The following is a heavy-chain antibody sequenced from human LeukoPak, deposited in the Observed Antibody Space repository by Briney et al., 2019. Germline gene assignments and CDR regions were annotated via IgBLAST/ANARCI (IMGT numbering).Heavy chain of an antibody. CDR2: IKSDGGT. J-gene: IGHJ4*02. Sequence: GGSLRLSCAASGFTFSTYWMHWVRQAPGKGLVWVSRIKSDGGTNYADSVKGRFTISRDNAKKTVSLQMNSLRPEDTGVYYCARAPGSNYGRFEYWGQGTLVSASS. CDR1: GFTFSTYW. D-gene: IGHD3-10*01. CDR3: ARAPGSNYGRFEY. V-gene: IGHV3-74*01.